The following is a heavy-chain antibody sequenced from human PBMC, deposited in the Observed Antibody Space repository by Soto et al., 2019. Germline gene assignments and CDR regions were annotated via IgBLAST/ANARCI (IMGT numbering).Heavy chain of an antibody. Sequence: SETLSLTCTFSCGSINNYYCSWIRQAAGKGLEWIGRIYSSGITNYNPSLKSRVTMSVDMSKSQFSLTLRSVTAADTAVYYCVRDIGGSGWFAPWGQGTLVTVSS. V-gene: IGHV4-4*07. J-gene: IGHJ5*02. CDR3: VRDIGGSGWFAP. CDR2: IYSSGIT. D-gene: IGHD2-15*01. CDR1: CGSINNYY.